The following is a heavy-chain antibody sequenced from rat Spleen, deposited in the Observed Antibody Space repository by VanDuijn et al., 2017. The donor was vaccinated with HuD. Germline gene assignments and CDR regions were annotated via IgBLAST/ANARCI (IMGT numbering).Heavy chain of an antibody. V-gene: IGHV2-32*01. J-gene: IGHJ2*01. Sequence: QVQLKESGPGLVQPSQTLSLTCTVSGFSLTSYHVHWVRQPPGKGLEWMGVMWSDGDTSYNSALKSRLSISRDTSKSQVFLKMNSLQTEDKPIYYCTRDVPSYPGIPLDSWGQGVMVTVSS. D-gene: IGHD1-4*01. CDR2: MWSDGDT. CDR3: TRDVPSYPGIPLDS. CDR1: GFSLTSYH.